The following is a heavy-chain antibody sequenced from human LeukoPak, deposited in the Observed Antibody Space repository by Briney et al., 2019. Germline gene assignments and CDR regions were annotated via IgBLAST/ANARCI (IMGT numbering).Heavy chain of an antibody. D-gene: IGHD4-23*01. CDR2: IFYTGST. CDR3: ATLTGGDDAFDI. J-gene: IGHJ3*02. CDR1: GDSISSYY. Sequence: SETLSLICTVSGDSISSYYWSWIRQPPGKGLEWIGYIFYTGSTNYNPSLKSRVTISVLTSKNRFSLKLSSVTAADTAVYYCATLTGGDDAFDIWGQGTMVTVSS. V-gene: IGHV4-59*01.